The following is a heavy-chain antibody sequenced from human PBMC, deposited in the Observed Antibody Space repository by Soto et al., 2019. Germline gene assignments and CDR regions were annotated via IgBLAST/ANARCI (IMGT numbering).Heavy chain of an antibody. V-gene: IGHV1-69*13. D-gene: IGHD1-26*01. CDR1: GGTFSSYA. J-gene: IGHJ6*02. CDR2: IIPILGTA. Sequence: SVKVSCKASGGTFSSYAISWVRQAPGQGLEWMGGIIPILGTANYAQKFQGRVTITADESTSTAYMELSSLRSEDTAVYYCARDAGSYSGWDYYYYYGMDVWGQGTTVTVSS. CDR3: ARDAGSYSGWDYYYYYGMDV.